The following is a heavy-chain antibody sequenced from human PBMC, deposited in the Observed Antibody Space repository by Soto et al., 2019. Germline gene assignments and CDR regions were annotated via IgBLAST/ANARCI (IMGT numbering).Heavy chain of an antibody. CDR2: IIPIFGTA. J-gene: IGHJ4*02. CDR1: GGTFSSYA. V-gene: IGHV1-69*01. D-gene: IGHD3-3*01. CDR3: AREGGGLRFLEGSVKYYFDY. Sequence: QVQLVQSGAEVKKPGSSVKVSCKASGGTFSSYAISWVRQAPGQGLEWMGGIIPIFGTANYAQKFQGRVTITADESTSTAYMELSSLRSEDTAVYYCAREGGGLRFLEGSVKYYFDYWGQGTLVTVSS.